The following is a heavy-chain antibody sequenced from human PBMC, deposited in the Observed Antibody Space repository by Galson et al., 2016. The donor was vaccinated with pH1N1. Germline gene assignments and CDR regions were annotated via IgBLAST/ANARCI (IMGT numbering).Heavy chain of an antibody. V-gene: IGHV3-9*01. D-gene: IGHD2/OR15-2a*01. CDR2: ISWNSGII. CDR1: GFTFDDYA. CDR3: AKTFMGVAYYYGMDV. Sequence: SLRLSCAASGFTFDDYAMKWVRQAPGKGLEWVSGISWNSGIIGYADSVKGRFTISRDNAKNALYLQMNSLRSEDTALYYCAKTFMGVAYYYGMDVWGQGTTVTVSS. J-gene: IGHJ6*02.